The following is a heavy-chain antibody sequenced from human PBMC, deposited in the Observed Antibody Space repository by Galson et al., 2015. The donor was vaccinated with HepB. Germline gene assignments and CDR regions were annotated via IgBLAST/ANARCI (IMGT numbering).Heavy chain of an antibody. CDR2: ISYDGSNK. CDR1: GFSFSNYA. J-gene: IGHJ4*02. D-gene: IGHD1-20*01. CDR3: ARAPGNWYQYYSDY. V-gene: IGHV3-30*14. Sequence: SLRLSCAASGFSFSNYAMHWVRQAPGKGLEWAAVISYDGSNKYYADSVKGRFTISRDNSKNTLYLQMNSLRAEDTAVYYCARAPGNWYQYYSDYWGQGTLVTVSS.